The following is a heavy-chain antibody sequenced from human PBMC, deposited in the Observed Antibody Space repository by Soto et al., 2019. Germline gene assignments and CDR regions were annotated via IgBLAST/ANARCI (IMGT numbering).Heavy chain of an antibody. CDR3: ARHDPVDTAMVFFDY. J-gene: IGHJ4*02. CDR2: IYYSGST. D-gene: IGHD5-18*01. V-gene: IGHV4-39*01. CDR1: GGSISSSTCY. Sequence: SETLSLTCTVSGGSISSSTCYWGWIRQPPWKGLKWIGSIYYSGSTYYNPSLKIRVTISLDTSKNQFSLKLNSVTAADTAVYYCARHDPVDTAMVFFDYWGQGTLVTVS.